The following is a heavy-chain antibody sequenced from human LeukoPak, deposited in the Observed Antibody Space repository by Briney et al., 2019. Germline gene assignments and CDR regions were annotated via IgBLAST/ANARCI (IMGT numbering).Heavy chain of an antibody. Sequence: VKVSCKASGGTFSNDAISWVRQAPGQGLEWMGRVIPTLGIALYAQRFKGRVTITVDKSTSTAYMELSSLTFEDTAVYFCARDLVCTVNCKDSWGQGTLVTVSS. J-gene: IGHJ5*01. CDR3: ARDLVCTVNCKDS. V-gene: IGHV1-69*10. D-gene: IGHD3/OR15-3a*01. CDR2: VIPTLGIA. CDR1: GGTFSNDA.